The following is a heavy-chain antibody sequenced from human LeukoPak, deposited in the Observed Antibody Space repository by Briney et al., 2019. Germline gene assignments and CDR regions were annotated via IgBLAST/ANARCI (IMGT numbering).Heavy chain of an antibody. CDR1: GFTFSSYT. Sequence: PGGSLRLSCAASGFTFSSYTMSWVRQAPGKGLEWVAVISYDGSNKYYADSVKGRFTISRDNSKNTLYLQMNSLRAEDTAVYYCARDLWSIGDIVVDAGYYYYGMDVWGQGTTVTVSS. CDR2: ISYDGSNK. V-gene: IGHV3-30-3*01. J-gene: IGHJ6*02. D-gene: IGHD2-2*01. CDR3: ARDLWSIGDIVVDAGYYYYGMDV.